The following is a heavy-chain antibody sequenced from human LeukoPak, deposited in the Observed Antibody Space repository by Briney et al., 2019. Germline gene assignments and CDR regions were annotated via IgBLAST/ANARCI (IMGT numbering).Heavy chain of an antibody. J-gene: IGHJ4*02. Sequence: GASVKVSCKASGYTFTSYGISWVRQAPGQGLEWMGWINPYNGNTNYAQKLQGRVTMTTDTSTRTAYMELSSLRSEDTAVYYCATDRPGIAAAPSGAFDIWGQGTLVTVSS. CDR1: GYTFTSYG. D-gene: IGHD6-13*01. CDR3: ATDRPGIAAAPSGAFDI. V-gene: IGHV1-18*01. CDR2: INPYNGNT.